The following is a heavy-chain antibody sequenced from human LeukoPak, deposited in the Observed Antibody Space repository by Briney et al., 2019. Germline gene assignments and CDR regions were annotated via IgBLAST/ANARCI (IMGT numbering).Heavy chain of an antibody. CDR1: GGTFSSYA. V-gene: IGHV1-69*06. J-gene: IGHJ4*02. Sequence: SVKVSCKASGGTFSSYAISWVRQAPGQGLEWMGGIIPIFGTANYAQKFQGRVTMTEDTSTDTAYMELSSLRSEDTAVYYCARAVVTASSYYFDHWGQGTLVTVSS. CDR2: IIPIFGTA. D-gene: IGHD2-21*02. CDR3: ARAVVTASSYYFDH.